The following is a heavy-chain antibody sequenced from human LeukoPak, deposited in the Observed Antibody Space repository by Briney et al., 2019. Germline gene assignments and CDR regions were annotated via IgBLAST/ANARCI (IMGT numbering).Heavy chain of an antibody. Sequence: SVKVSCKASGGTFSSYAISWVRQAPGQGLEWMGRIIPTFGIANYAQKFQGRVTITADKSTSTAYMELSSLRSEDTAVYYCARDSNGDYGYYFDYWGQGTLVTVSS. CDR3: ARDSNGDYGYYFDY. CDR1: GGTFSSYA. CDR2: IIPTFGIA. J-gene: IGHJ4*02. D-gene: IGHD4-17*01. V-gene: IGHV1-69*04.